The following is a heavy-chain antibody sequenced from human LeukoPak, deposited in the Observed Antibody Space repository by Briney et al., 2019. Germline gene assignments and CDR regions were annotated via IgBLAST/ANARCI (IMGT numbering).Heavy chain of an antibody. J-gene: IGHJ6*02. V-gene: IGHV3-11*01. CDR2: ISSSGSTI. Sequence: GGSLRLSCAASGFTFSDYCMSWIRQAPGKGLEWVSYISSSGSTIYYADSVKGRFTISRDNAKNSLYLQMNSLRAEDTAVYYCARAHFWDYYYGMDVWGQGTTVTVSS. D-gene: IGHD3-16*01. CDR3: ARAHFWDYYYGMDV. CDR1: GFTFSDYC.